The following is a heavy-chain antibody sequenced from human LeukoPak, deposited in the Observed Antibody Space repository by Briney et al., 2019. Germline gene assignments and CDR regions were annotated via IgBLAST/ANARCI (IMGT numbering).Heavy chain of an antibody. CDR3: ARDRGSGFDY. Sequence: GGSLRLSCAASGFTFSSYAMHWVRQAPGKGLEWVAVISYDGSNKYYADSVKGRFTISRDNSKNTLYLQMNSLRAEDAAVYYCARDRGSGFDYWGQGTLVTVSS. D-gene: IGHD2-15*01. CDR2: ISYDGSNK. V-gene: IGHV3-30*01. CDR1: GFTFSSYA. J-gene: IGHJ4*02.